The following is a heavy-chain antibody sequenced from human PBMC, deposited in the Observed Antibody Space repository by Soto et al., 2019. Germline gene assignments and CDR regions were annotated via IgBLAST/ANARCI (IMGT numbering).Heavy chain of an antibody. CDR2: TRNKANSYTT. D-gene: IGHD2-8*01. CDR1: GFTFSDHY. Sequence: PGGSLRLSCAASGFTFSDHYMDWVRQAPGKGLEWVGRTRNKANSYTTEYAASVKGRFTISRDDSKNSLYLQMNSLKTEDTAVYYCARVLGLCTNGVCYLDYWGQGTLVTVSS. J-gene: IGHJ4*02. V-gene: IGHV3-72*01. CDR3: ARVLGLCTNGVCYLDY.